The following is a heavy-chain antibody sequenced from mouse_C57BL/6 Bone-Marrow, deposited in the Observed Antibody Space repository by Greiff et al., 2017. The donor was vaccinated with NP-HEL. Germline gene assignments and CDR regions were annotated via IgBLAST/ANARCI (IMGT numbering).Heavy chain of an antibody. Sequence: VQLQQSGAELVKPGASVKLSCTASGFNIKDYYMHWVKQRTEQGLEWIGRIDPEDGEPKYAPKFQGKATITADTSSNTAYLQLSSLTSEDTAVYYCAFITTVVSAYWYFDVWGTGTTVTVSS. CDR2: IDPEDGEP. J-gene: IGHJ1*03. D-gene: IGHD1-1*01. CDR3: AFITTVVSAYWYFDV. V-gene: IGHV14-2*01. CDR1: GFNIKDYY.